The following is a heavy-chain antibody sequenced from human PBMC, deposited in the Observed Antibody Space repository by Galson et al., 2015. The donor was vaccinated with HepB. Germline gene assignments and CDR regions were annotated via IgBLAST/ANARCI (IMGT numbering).Heavy chain of an antibody. Sequence: SLRLSCAASGFTFGSYGFHWVRQAPGKGLEWVALMWYDRSDEYYADSVKGRFTISRDNSKNTLSLQMSSLRAEDTAVYYCARAGYAGGWYSDYWGQGTLVTVSS. CDR2: MWYDRSDE. J-gene: IGHJ4*02. D-gene: IGHD6-19*01. CDR1: GFTFGSYG. CDR3: ARAGYAGGWYSDY. V-gene: IGHV3-33*01.